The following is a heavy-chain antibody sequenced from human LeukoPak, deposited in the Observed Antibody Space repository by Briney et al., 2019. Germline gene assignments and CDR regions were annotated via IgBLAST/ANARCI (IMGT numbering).Heavy chain of an antibody. J-gene: IGHJ3*02. V-gene: IGHV1-69*05. CDR2: IIPIFGTA. Sequence: SVKVSCKASGYTFTGYYMHWVRQAPGQGLEWMGGIIPIFGTANYAQKFQGRVTITTDESTSTAYMELSSLRSEDTAVYYCAKRMLGINHAFDIWGQGTMVTVSS. CDR1: GYTFTGYY. D-gene: IGHD7-27*01. CDR3: AKRMLGINHAFDI.